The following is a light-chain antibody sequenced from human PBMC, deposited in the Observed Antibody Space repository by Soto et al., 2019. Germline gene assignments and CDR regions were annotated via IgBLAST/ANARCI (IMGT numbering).Light chain of an antibody. V-gene: IGLV2-11*01. CDR2: HVT. CDR3: CSFSGDYGYI. J-gene: IGLJ1*01. Sequence: QSALTQPHSVSGSPGQSVTISCTGTSSDVGAYDYVSWHQHHPGKVPKPLTHHVTTRPSGVPDLFSGSKSGNTASLTISWLHAEDDAAYYGCSFSGDYGYILGTGTKVPV. CDR1: SSDVGAYDY.